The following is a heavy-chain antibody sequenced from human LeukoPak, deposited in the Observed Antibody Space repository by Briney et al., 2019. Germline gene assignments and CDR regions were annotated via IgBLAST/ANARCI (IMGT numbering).Heavy chain of an antibody. V-gene: IGHV4-4*02. CDR1: GGSISSSNW. D-gene: IGHD3-22*01. CDR2: IYHSGST. J-gene: IGHJ4*02. Sequence: SGTLSLTCAVSGGSISSSNWWSWVRQPPGKGLEWIGEIYHSGSTNYNPSLKSRVTISVDKSKNQFSLKLSSVTAADTAVYYCARDPIGGSGYHGYWGQGTLVTVSS. CDR3: ARDPIGGSGYHGY.